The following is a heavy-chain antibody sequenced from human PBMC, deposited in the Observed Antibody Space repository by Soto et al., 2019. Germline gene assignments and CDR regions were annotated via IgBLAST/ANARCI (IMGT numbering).Heavy chain of an antibody. Sequence: PSETLSLTCSVSGGSINNDDFYWSWLRQTPGKGLQWIGYVYYSGSSDCIPSLKSRLSMSIDKSKNQFTPKLSSVTAADTAIYYCARMSYYYDKWYFDLWGRGTLVTVSS. CDR1: GGSINNDDFY. D-gene: IGHD3-22*01. J-gene: IGHJ2*01. CDR3: ARMSYYYDKWYFDL. V-gene: IGHV4-30-4*01. CDR2: VYYSGSS.